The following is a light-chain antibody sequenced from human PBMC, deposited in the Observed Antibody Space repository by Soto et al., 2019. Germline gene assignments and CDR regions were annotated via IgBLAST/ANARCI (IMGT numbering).Light chain of an antibody. J-gene: IGKJ1*01. CDR2: DAS. Sequence: DIQMTQSPSTLSASVGDRVTITCRASEIITNRLAWYQQKPGKAPKVLIYDASNLESGVPSRFSGFRSGTEFTLTISSLQPDDFATYYCQHYGGMWTFGQGTKWIS. V-gene: IGKV1-5*01. CDR1: EIITNR. CDR3: QHYGGMWT.